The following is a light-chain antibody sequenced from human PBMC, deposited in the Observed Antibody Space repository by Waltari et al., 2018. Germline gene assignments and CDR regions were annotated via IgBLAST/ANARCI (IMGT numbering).Light chain of an antibody. Sequence: DIQMTQSPSSLSASVGDRVPITCQASQDINKYLNWFQQRPGKAPRVLIYDASDLETGVPSRFSGNGSGTDFSLTISSLQPEDIGRYYCQQYYTVPYSFGQGTTLELK. CDR1: QDINKY. CDR3: QQYYTVPYS. CDR2: DAS. J-gene: IGKJ2*01. V-gene: IGKV1-33*01.